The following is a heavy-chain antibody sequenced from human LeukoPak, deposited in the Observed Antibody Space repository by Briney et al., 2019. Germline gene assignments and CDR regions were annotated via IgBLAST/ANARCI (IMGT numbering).Heavy chain of an antibody. D-gene: IGHD4/OR15-4a*01. Sequence: GGSLRLSCAASGFTFSSSWMSWVRQAPGKGLEWVANIKQDGSEKYYVDSVKDRFTISRDNAKNSLYLQMNSLRDEDTAVYYCVSFYYSAFFDYWGQGTLVTVSS. CDR2: IKQDGSEK. CDR3: VSFYYSAFFDY. J-gene: IGHJ4*02. V-gene: IGHV3-7*05. CDR1: GFTFSSSW.